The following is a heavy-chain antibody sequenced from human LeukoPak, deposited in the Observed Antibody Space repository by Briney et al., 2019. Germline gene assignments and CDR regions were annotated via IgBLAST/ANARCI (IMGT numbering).Heavy chain of an antibody. D-gene: IGHD6-13*01. CDR3: ARVRIEQQPYDY. J-gene: IGHJ4*02. CDR1: GYTFSSYG. Sequence: GASVKVSCKASGYTFSSYGISWVRQAPGQGLEWMGWISAYNGNTNYAQKLQGRVTMTTDTSTSKAYMELRSLRSDDTAVYYCARVRIEQQPYDYWGQGTLVTVSS. V-gene: IGHV1-18*01. CDR2: ISAYNGNT.